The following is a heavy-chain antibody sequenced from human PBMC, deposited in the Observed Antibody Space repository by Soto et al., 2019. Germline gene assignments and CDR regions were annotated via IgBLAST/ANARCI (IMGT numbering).Heavy chain of an antibody. CDR1: GDSINNGGHY. CDR2: ICYSGTT. CDR3: ARSAVGATKSGFDS. D-gene: IGHD1-26*01. Sequence: QVQLQESGPGLVKPSQTLSLTCNVSGDSINNGGHYWSWIRQLPGKGLEWIGFICYSGTTYYNPSLKSRVTISVHTSKIQFSLNLSAVTAADTAVYYCARSAVGATKSGFDSWGQGTLVTVSS. V-gene: IGHV4-31*03. J-gene: IGHJ4*02.